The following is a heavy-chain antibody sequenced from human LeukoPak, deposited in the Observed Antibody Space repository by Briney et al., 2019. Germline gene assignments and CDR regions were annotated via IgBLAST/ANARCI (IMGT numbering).Heavy chain of an antibody. CDR2: INNVGSHI. V-gene: IGHV3-21*01. D-gene: IGHD6-13*01. J-gene: IGHJ6*03. Sequence: GGSLRLSCAASGFTFSSSAMNWVRQAPGKGLEWVSSINNVGSHIYYADSVKGRFTISRDNAKNSLYLQMNSLRAEDTAVYYCARGYSSSWSYYYYMDVWGKGTTVTVSS. CDR3: ARGYSSSWSYYYYMDV. CDR1: GFTFSSSA.